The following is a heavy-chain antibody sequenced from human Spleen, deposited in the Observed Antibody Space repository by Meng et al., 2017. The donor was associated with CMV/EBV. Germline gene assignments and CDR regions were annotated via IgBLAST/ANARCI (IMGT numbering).Heavy chain of an antibody. V-gene: IGHV4-39*01. J-gene: IGHJ4*02. CDR3: ARPNSNYVPYFDY. Sequence: VSGYSIRSGPYSWCWIRQPPGKGLEWIGTIYYSGSTYYNPSLRSRVTMSVDTSDNQFSLMLTSVTAADTAVYYCARPNSNYVPYFDYWGQGILVTVSS. D-gene: IGHD4-11*01. CDR1: GYSIRSGPYS. CDR2: IYYSGST.